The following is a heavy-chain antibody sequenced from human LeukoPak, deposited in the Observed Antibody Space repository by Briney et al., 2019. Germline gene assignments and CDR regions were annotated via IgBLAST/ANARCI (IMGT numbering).Heavy chain of an antibody. J-gene: IGHJ4*02. V-gene: IGHV4-34*01. CDR1: GGSFNGYY. CDR3: ARLYSGSGSFLVPFDY. D-gene: IGHD3-10*01. CDR2: INHSGSS. Sequence: PSETLSLTCAVYGGSFNGYYWSWIRQPPGKGLEWIGEINHSGSSNYNPSLKSRVTISVDTSKNQFSLKLSSVTAADTAVYYCARLYSGSGSFLVPFDYWGQGTLVTVSS.